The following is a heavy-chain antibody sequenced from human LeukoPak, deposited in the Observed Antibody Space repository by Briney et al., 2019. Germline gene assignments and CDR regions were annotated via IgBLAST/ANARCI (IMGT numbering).Heavy chain of an antibody. CDR2: INHSGST. J-gene: IGHJ5*02. CDR3: ARGNPYYDFWSGYSNWFDP. V-gene: IGHV4-34*01. CDR1: GGSFSGYY. Sequence: SETLSLTCAVYGGSFSGYYWSWIRQPPGKGLEWIGEINHSGSTNYNPSLKSRVTISVDTSKNQFSLKPSSVTAADTAVYYCARGNPYYDFWSGYSNWFDPWGQGALDTVSS. D-gene: IGHD3-3*01.